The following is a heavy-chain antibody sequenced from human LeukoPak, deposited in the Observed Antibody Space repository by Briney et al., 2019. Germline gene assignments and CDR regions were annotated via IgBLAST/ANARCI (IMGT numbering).Heavy chain of an antibody. D-gene: IGHD1-14*01. CDR3: TRDRSRAEDD. J-gene: IGHJ4*02. V-gene: IGHV3-7*01. Sequence: GGSLRLSCAASGFTFNTHAMSWVRQAPGKGLEWVANINQGGSGKYYVDSVKGRFTISRDNANNLLYLQMNSLRGEDTAVYYCTRDRSRAEDDWGQGTLVTVSS. CDR2: INQGGSGK. CDR1: GFTFNTHA.